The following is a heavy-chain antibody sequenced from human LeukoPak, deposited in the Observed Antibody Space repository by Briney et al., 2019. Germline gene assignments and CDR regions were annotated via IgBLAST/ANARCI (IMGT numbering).Heavy chain of an antibody. CDR3: ARGEQQLAIDY. V-gene: IGHV4-38-2*01. J-gene: IGHJ4*02. D-gene: IGHD6-13*01. CDR1: GYSISSGYY. CDR2: IYHSGST. Sequence: SETLSLTCAVSGYSISSGYYWGWIRQPPGKGLEWNGSIYHSGSTYYNPSLKSRVTISVDTSKNQFSLKLSSVTAADTAVYYCARGEQQLAIDYWGQGTLVTVSS.